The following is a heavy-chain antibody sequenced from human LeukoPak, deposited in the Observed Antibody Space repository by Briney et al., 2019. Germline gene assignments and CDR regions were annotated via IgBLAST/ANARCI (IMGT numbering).Heavy chain of an antibody. CDR1: GITFSNSA. D-gene: IGHD5-24*01. V-gene: IGHV3-23*01. CDR2: ITKSGDQT. Sequence: GGSLRLSCVPSGITFSNSALSWVRQAPGKGLEWVATITKSGDQTYYADSVRGLFTISRDISKSTLYLQMNSLRAEDTVVYHCVKSAGKDGYRDVFDIWGQGTVVSVSS. CDR3: VKSAGKDGYRDVFDI. J-gene: IGHJ3*02.